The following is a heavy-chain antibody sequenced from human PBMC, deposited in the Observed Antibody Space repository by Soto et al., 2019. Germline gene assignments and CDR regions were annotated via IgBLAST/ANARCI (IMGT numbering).Heavy chain of an antibody. V-gene: IGHV4-34*01. CDR2: INHSGST. J-gene: IGHJ5*02. D-gene: IGHD4-17*01. CDR1: GGSFSGYY. CDR3: ARSRGLRLSWFDP. Sequence: SETLSLTCAVYGGSFSGYYWSWIRQPPGKGLEWIGEINHSGSTNYNPSLKSRVTISVDTSKNQFSLKLSSVTAADTAVYYCARSRGLRLSWFDPWGQGTLVTVSS.